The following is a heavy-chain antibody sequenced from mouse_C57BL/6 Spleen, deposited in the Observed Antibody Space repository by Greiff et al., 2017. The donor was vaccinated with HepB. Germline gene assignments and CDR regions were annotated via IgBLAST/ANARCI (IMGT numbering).Heavy chain of an antibody. V-gene: IGHV1-82*01. CDR2: IYPGDGDT. CDR1: GYAFSSSW. CDR3: ANNDYAMDY. D-gene: IGHD1-3*01. Sequence: QVPLQQSGPELVKPGASVKISCKASGYAFSSSWMNWVKQRPGKGLEWIGRIYPGDGDTNYNGKFKGKATLTADKSSSTAYMQLSSLTSEDSAVYFCANNDYAMDYWGQGTSVTVSS. J-gene: IGHJ4*01.